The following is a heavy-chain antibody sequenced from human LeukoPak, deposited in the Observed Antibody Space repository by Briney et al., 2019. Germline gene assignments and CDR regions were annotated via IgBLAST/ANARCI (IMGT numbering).Heavy chain of an antibody. V-gene: IGHV3-21*01. CDR1: EFTFSSYS. J-gene: IGHJ4*02. Sequence: GGSLRLSCAASEFTFSSYSMNWVRQAPGKGLEWVSSISSSSRYLYYADSAKGRFTISRDNAKNSLYLQMNSLRAEDTAVYYCARDHWAILTGYYIDYWGQGTLVTVSS. D-gene: IGHD3-9*01. CDR2: ISSSSRYL. CDR3: ARDHWAILTGYYIDY.